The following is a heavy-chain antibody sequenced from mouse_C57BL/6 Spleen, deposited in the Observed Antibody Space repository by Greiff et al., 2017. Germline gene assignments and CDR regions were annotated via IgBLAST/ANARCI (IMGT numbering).Heavy chain of an antibody. V-gene: IGHV5-9-1*02. D-gene: IGHD1-1*01. CDR2: ISSGGDYI. CDR3: TRASSSYWYFDV. Sequence: EVKVVESGEGLVKPGGSLKLSCAASGFTFSSYAMSWVRQTPEKRLEWVAYISSGGDYIYYADTVKGRFTISRDNARNTLYLQMSSLKSEDTAMYYCTRASSSYWYFDVWGTGTTVTVSS. CDR1: GFTFSSYA. J-gene: IGHJ1*03.